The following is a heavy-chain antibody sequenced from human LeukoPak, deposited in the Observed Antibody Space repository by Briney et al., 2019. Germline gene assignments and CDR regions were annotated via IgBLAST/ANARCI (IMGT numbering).Heavy chain of an antibody. Sequence: PSQTLSLTCTVSGGSISSGGYYWSWIRQHPGKGLEWIGYIYYSGSAYYNPSPKSRVTISVDTSKNQFSLKLSSVTAADTAVYYCARGGARAAAGNFQHWGQGTLVTVSS. D-gene: IGHD6-13*01. CDR1: GGSISSGGYY. CDR3: ARGGARAAAGNFQH. J-gene: IGHJ1*01. CDR2: IYYSGSA. V-gene: IGHV4-31*03.